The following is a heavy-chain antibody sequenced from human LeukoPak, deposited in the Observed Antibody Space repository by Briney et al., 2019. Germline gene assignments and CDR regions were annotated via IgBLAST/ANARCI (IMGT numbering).Heavy chain of an antibody. J-gene: IGHJ6*02. Sequence: ASVKVSCKVSGYTHTELSMHWVRQAPGKGREWMGGFDPEDGETIYAQKFQGRVTMTEDTSTDTAYMELSSLRSEDTAVYYYATSIPAATYYYYGMDVWGQGTTVTVSS. CDR3: ATSIPAATYYYYGMDV. CDR1: GYTHTELS. D-gene: IGHD2-2*01. V-gene: IGHV1-24*01. CDR2: FDPEDGET.